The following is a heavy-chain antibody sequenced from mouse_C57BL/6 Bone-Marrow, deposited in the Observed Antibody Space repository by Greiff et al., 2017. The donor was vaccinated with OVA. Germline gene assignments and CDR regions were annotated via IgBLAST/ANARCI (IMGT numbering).Heavy chain of an antibody. CDR1: GYTFTSYW. J-gene: IGHJ2*01. CDR2: IHPNSGST. D-gene: IGHD1-1*01. CDR3: ARFYYYGSRYYFDY. V-gene: IGHV1-64*01. Sequence: QVQLKQPGAELVKPGASVKLSCKASGYTFTSYWMHWVKQRPGQGLEWIGMIHPNSGSTNYNEKFKSKATLTVDKSSSTAYMQLSSLTSEDSAVYYCARFYYYGSRYYFDYWGQGTTRTVSS.